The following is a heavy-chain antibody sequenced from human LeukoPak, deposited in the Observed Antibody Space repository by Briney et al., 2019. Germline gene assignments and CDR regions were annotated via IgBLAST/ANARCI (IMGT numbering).Heavy chain of an antibody. V-gene: IGHV3-11*04. Sequence: GGSLRLSCAASGFTFSDYYMSWIRQAPGKGLEWVSYISSGGSTIYFADSVKGRFTISRDNAKNSLYLQMNSLRAEDTAVYYCARDRYDYVWGSYRYTFDYWGQGTLVTVSS. CDR2: ISSGGSTI. D-gene: IGHD3-16*02. CDR1: GFTFSDYY. J-gene: IGHJ4*02. CDR3: ARDRYDYVWGSYRYTFDY.